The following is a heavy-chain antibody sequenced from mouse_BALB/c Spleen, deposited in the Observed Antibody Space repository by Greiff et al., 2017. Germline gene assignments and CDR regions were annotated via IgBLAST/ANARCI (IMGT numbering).Heavy chain of an antibody. J-gene: IGHJ4*01. V-gene: IGHV1S22*01. CDR1: GYTFTSYW. CDR2: IYPGSGST. Sequence: LKQPGSELVRPGASVKLSCKASGYTFTSYWMHWVKQRHGQGLEWIGNIYPGSGSTNYDEKFKSKGTLTVDTSSSTAYMHLSSLTSEDSAVYYCTRGDGGPYYYAMDYWGQGTSVTVSS. CDR3: TRGDGGPYYYAMDY.